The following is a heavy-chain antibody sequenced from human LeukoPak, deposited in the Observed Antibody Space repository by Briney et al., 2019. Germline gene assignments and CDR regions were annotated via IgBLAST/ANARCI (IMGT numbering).Heavy chain of an antibody. CDR3: ARDPQEQQLVEVGFDY. CDR2: ISYDGSNK. Sequence: GGSLRLSCAASGFTFSSYAMHWVRQAPGKGLEWVAVISYDGSNKYYADSVKGRFTISRDNSKNTLYLQMNSLRAEDTAVYYCARDPQEQQLVEVGFDYWGQGTLVTVSS. D-gene: IGHD6-13*01. CDR1: GFTFSSYA. V-gene: IGHV3-30-3*01. J-gene: IGHJ4*02.